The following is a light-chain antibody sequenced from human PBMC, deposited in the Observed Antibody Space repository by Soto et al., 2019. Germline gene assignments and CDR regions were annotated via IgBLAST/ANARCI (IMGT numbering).Light chain of an antibody. CDR2: DVS. Sequence: QSALTQPASVSGSPGQSITISCTGTSSDVGGYNDVSWYQQHPGKAPKLMIYDVSSRPSGVSNHFSGSKSDNTASLTISGLQAEDEADYYCSSYTSSSTLVFGGGTQLTVL. J-gene: IGLJ3*02. CDR3: SSYTSSSTLV. CDR1: SSDVGGYND. V-gene: IGLV2-14*01.